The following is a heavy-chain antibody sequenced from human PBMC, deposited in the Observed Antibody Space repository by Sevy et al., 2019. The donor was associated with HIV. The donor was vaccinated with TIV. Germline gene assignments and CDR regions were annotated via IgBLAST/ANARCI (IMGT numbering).Heavy chain of an antibody. V-gene: IGHV1-18*01. CDR3: ARERVYCSGGSCYRDFLDY. D-gene: IGHD2-15*01. CDR1: GYTFTSYG. Sequence: ASVKVSCKASGYTFTSYGISWVRQAPGQGLEWMGWISAYNGNTNYAQKLQGRVTMTTDTSTSTAYMELRSLRSDDTAVYCCARERVYCSGGSCYRDFLDYWGQGTLVTVSS. J-gene: IGHJ4*02. CDR2: ISAYNGNT.